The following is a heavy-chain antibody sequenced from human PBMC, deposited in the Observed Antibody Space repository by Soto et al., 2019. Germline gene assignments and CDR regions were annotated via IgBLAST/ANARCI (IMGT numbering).Heavy chain of an antibody. CDR1: GGSFSGYY. CDR2: INHSGST. Sequence: SETLSLTCAVYGGSFSGYYWSWIRQPPGKGLEWIGEINHSGSTNYNPSLKSRVTISVDTSKNQFSLKLSSVTAADTAVYYCARGRYGYYGSGSYVYWGQGTLVTVS. V-gene: IGHV4-34*01. D-gene: IGHD3-10*01. J-gene: IGHJ4*02. CDR3: ARGRYGYYGSGSYVY.